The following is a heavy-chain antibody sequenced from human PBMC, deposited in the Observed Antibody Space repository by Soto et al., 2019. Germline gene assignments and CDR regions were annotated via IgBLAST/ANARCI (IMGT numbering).Heavy chain of an antibody. Sequence: GGSLRLSCAASGFTFSSYAMSWVRQAPGKGLEWVSAISGSGGSTYYADSVKGRFTISRDNSKNTLYLQMNSLRAEDTAVYYCAKDRRDGYNGAFLVDYWGQGTLVTVSS. J-gene: IGHJ4*02. CDR1: GFTFSSYA. CDR2: ISGSGGST. D-gene: IGHD2-8*01. V-gene: IGHV3-23*01. CDR3: AKDRRDGYNGAFLVDY.